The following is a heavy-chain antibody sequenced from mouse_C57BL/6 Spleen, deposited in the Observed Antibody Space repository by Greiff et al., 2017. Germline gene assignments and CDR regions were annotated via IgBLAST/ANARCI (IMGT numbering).Heavy chain of an antibody. CDR2: ISYSGST. D-gene: IGHD1-1*01. Sequence: EVQLQESGPGLAKPSQTLSLTCSVTGYSITSDYWNWIRKFPGNKLEYIGYISYSGSTSYNPSLKSRNSITRYPSKNQYYLQLNSVTTEDTATDDCARSTVVAYYAMDYGGQGTSVTVSA. CDR3: ARSTVVAYYAMDY. J-gene: IGHJ4*01. CDR1: GYSITSDY. V-gene: IGHV3-8*01.